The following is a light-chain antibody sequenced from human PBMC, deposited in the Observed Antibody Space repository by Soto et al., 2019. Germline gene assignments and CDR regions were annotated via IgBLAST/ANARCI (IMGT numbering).Light chain of an antibody. CDR2: EVT. Sequence: QSVLTQPASVSGSPGQSITISCTGTSSDVGNYDYVSWYQHHPGKAPKVMIYEVTNRPSGVSNRFSGSKSGNTASLTISGLQAEDEADYYCSSYTSSSTWVFGGGTKLTVL. CDR1: SSDVGNYDY. J-gene: IGLJ3*02. CDR3: SSYTSSSTWV. V-gene: IGLV2-14*01.